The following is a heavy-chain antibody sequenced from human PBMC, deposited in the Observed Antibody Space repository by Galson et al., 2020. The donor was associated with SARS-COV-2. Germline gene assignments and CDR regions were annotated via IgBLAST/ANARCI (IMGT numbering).Heavy chain of an antibody. Sequence: HGESLKISCKGSGYYFPSFWVAWVRQLPGKGLEWMGIINPDDSNTIYSPSFEGQVTISVDQSISTAYLQWSSLKALYTAIYYCARHLNPRESSYYGVDVWGQGTTVTVSS. V-gene: IGHV5-51*01. D-gene: IGHD6-19*01. J-gene: IGHJ6*02. CDR3: ARHLNPRESSYYGVDV. CDR2: INPDDSNT. CDR1: GYYFPSFW.